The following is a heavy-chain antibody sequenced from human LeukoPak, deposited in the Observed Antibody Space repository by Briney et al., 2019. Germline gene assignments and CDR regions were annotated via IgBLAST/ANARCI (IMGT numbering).Heavy chain of an antibody. D-gene: IGHD3/OR15-3a*01. J-gene: IGHJ4*02. CDR1: GYTFSSHG. Sequence: ASVKVSCKTSGYTFSSHGISWVRQAPGQGPEWMGWISGYNDNTDYVEKFQGRVTMTTDPSTSTAYMELRSLRSDDTAVYYCARDWTTTKGYFDNWGQGTLVTVSS. V-gene: IGHV1-18*01. CDR3: ARDWTTTKGYFDN. CDR2: ISGYNDNT.